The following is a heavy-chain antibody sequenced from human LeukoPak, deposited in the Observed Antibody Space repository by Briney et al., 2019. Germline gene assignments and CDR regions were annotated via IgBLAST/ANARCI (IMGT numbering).Heavy chain of an antibody. J-gene: IGHJ4*02. CDR3: ARSSRPLTYYYDSSGYYSFDY. CDR1: GGSISSYY. V-gene: IGHV4-4*07. CDR2: IYTSGST. Sequence: SETLSLTCTVSGGSISSYYWSWIRQPAGKGLEWIGRIYTSGSTNYNPSLKSRVTISVDTSKNQFSLKLSSVTAADTAVYYCARSSRPLTYYYDSSGYYSFDYWGQGTLVTVSS. D-gene: IGHD3-22*01.